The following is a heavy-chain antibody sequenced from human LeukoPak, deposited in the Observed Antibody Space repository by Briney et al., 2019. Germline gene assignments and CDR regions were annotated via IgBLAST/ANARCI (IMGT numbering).Heavy chain of an antibody. CDR3: ALASNWFDP. J-gene: IGHJ5*02. Sequence: GASVKVSCKASGYTFTSYGISWVRQAPGQGLEWMGWMNPNSGNTGYAQKFQGRVTMTRNTSISTAYMELSSLRSEDTAVYYCALASNWFDPWGQGTLVTVSS. CDR1: GYTFTSYG. CDR2: MNPNSGNT. V-gene: IGHV1-8*02.